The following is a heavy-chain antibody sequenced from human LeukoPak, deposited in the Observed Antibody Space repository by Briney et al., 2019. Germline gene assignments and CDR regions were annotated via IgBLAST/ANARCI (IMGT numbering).Heavy chain of an antibody. V-gene: IGHV4-39*01. Sequence: SETLSLTCTVSGVSISSSNSYWGWIRQPPGKGLEWIGSIYYSGNTYYNASLKSQVSISIDTSKNQFSLKLSSVTAADTAVYYCARVLPPYSGHHFDYWGQGTLVTVSS. CDR2: IYYSGNT. CDR1: GVSISSSNSY. J-gene: IGHJ4*02. D-gene: IGHD4-11*01. CDR3: ARVLPPYSGHHFDY.